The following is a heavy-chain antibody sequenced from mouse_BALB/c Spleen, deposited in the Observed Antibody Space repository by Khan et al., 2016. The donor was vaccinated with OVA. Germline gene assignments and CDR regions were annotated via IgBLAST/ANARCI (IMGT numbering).Heavy chain of an antibody. V-gene: IGHV3-2*02. J-gene: IGHJ2*01. CDR3: ARTARIKY. CDR1: GYSITSGYG. CDR2: ISYSGST. Sequence: EVQLQESGPGLVKPSQSLSLTCTVTGYSITSGYGWNWNRQFPGNKLEWMGYISYSGSTNYNPSIKSRISINRDTSKNQFFLQLNSVTTEDPATYYCARTARIKYWGQGTTLTVSS. D-gene: IGHD1-2*01.